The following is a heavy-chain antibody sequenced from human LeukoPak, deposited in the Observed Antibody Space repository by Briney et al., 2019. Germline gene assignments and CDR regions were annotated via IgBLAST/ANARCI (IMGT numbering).Heavy chain of an antibody. Sequence: SETLSLTCAVYGGSFSGYYWSWIRQPPGKGLEWIGEINHSGSTNYNPSLKSRVTISVDTSKNQFSLKLSSVTAADTAVYYCARTSSSWYSYYYGMDVWGQGTTVTVSS. CDR3: ARTSSSWYSYYYGMDV. CDR1: GGSFSGYY. V-gene: IGHV4-34*01. D-gene: IGHD6-13*01. CDR2: INHSGST. J-gene: IGHJ6*02.